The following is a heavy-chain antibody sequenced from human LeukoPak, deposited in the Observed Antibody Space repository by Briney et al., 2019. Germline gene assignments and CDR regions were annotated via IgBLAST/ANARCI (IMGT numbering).Heavy chain of an antibody. CDR2: ISPSTGGT. D-gene: IGHD6-19*01. CDR3: ASRTVAGLHDAFDI. J-gene: IGHJ3*02. CDR1: GYTFSGYY. Sequence: ASVKVSCKASGYTFSGYYIHWVRQAPGQGLEWMGWISPSTGGTNYAQKFQGRVIMTRDMSTATAYMELRRLSSDDTAVYFCASRTVAGLHDAFDIWGQGTMVTVSS. V-gene: IGHV1-2*02.